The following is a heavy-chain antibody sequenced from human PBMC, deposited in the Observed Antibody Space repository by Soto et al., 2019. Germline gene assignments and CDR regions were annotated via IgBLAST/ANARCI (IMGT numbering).Heavy chain of an antibody. V-gene: IGHV4-31*03. CDR2: IYYSGST. CDR3: AREQGIAVALVLEHDAFDI. D-gene: IGHD6-19*01. CDR1: GGSISSGGYY. J-gene: IGHJ3*02. Sequence: QVQLQESGPGLVKPSQTLSLTCTVSGGSISSGGYYWSWIRQHPGKGLEWIGYIYYSGSTYYNPSLKSRVTISVDTSKIQFSLKLSSVTAADTAVYYCAREQGIAVALVLEHDAFDIWGQGTMVTVSS.